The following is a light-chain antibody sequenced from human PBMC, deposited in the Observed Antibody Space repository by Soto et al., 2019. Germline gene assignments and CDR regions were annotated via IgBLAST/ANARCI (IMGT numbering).Light chain of an antibody. CDR2: AAS. Sequence: DIQMTQSPSSLSGSVGDRVTITCQASQDISNYLAWYQQKPGKVPKLLTYAASTLPSGVPSPFSGSGYGTDFTLTISSLQPEDVATYYCQKYNSAPRTFGQGTKVDIK. CDR3: QKYNSAPRT. CDR1: QDISNY. J-gene: IGKJ1*01. V-gene: IGKV1-27*01.